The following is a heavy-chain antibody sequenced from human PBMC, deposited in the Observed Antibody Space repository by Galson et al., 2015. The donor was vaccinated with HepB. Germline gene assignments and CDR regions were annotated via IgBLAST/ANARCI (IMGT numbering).Heavy chain of an antibody. Sequence: TLSLTCTVSGGSISSGGYYWSWIRQHPGKGLAWIGYIYYSGSTYYNPSLKSRVTISVDTSKNQFSLKLSSVTAADTAVYYCAREPAATRHPNWFDPWGQGTLVTVSS. V-gene: IGHV4-31*03. CDR3: AREPAATRHPNWFDP. CDR1: GGSISSGGYY. CDR2: IYYSGST. D-gene: IGHD1-26*01. J-gene: IGHJ5*02.